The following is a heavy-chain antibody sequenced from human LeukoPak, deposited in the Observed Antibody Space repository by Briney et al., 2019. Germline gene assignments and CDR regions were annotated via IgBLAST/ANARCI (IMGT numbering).Heavy chain of an antibody. V-gene: IGHV1-2*02. J-gene: IGHJ4*02. Sequence: ASVKVSCKASGYTFTGYYMHWVRQAPGRGLEWMGWINPNSGGTNYAQKFQGRVTMTRDTSISTAYMELSRLRSDDTAVYYCASGAPIVATTQVLTDWGQGTLVTVSS. CDR3: ASGAPIVATTQVLTD. CDR2: INPNSGGT. D-gene: IGHD5-12*01. CDR1: GYTFTGYY.